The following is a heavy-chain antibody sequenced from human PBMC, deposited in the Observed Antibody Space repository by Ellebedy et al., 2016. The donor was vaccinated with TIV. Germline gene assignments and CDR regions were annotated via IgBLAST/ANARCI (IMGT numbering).Heavy chain of an antibody. CDR2: LTGSGRNT. D-gene: IGHD4-17*01. J-gene: IGHJ5*02. V-gene: IGHV3-23*01. CDR3: AKSLGKGDYSSVS. CDR1: GFTFSNYA. Sequence: GESLKISCAASGFTFSNYAMTWVRQAPGPGLEWVSVLTGSGRNTYYADSVKGRFTISRDNSKNMVYLQMNSLRVEDTAVYYCAKSLGKGDYSSVSWGQGILVTVSS.